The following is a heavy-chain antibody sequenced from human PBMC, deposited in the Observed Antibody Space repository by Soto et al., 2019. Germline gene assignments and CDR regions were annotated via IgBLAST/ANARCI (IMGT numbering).Heavy chain of an antibody. V-gene: IGHV1-18*01. CDR2: ISPYTDDP. J-gene: IGHJ5*02. CDR1: RRTFSSTD. D-gene: IGHD2-2*01. CDR3: ARVIPGAEAWFHP. Sequence: QVQLVQSGAEVKKPGSSVRVSCGSSRRTFSSTDAISWVRQAPGEGLEWMGWISPYTDDPSYAQKFQGRVTMTIDTSTSTAYLDLRSLTSDDTAVYYCARVIPGAEAWFHPWGQGTLVTVSS.